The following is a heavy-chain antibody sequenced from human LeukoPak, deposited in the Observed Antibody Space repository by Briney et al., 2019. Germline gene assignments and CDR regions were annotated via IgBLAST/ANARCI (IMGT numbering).Heavy chain of an antibody. V-gene: IGHV4-4*07. J-gene: IGHJ4*02. Sequence: PSETLSLTCTVSGGSISSYYWSWIRQPAGKGLEWIGRIYTSGSTNYNPSLKSRVTMSVDTSKNQFSLKLSSVTAADTAVYYCARDFDDFWSGYRTYYLDYWGQGTLVTVSS. CDR3: ARDFDDFWSGYRTYYLDY. D-gene: IGHD3-3*01. CDR1: GGSISSYY. CDR2: IYTSGST.